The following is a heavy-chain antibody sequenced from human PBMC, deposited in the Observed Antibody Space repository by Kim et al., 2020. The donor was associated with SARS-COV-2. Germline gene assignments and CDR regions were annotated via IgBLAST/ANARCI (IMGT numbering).Heavy chain of an antibody. D-gene: IGHD3-10*01. CDR3: ARDRAPHYYMDV. J-gene: IGHJ6*03. V-gene: IGHV3-21*01. Sequence: YYADSVKGRFTISRDNAKNALYLQMNSLRAEDTAVYYCARDRAPHYYMDVWGKGTTVTVSS.